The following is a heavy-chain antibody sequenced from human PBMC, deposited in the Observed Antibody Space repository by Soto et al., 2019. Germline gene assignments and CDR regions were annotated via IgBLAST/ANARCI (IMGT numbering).Heavy chain of an antibody. Sequence: QVQLVQSGAEVKKPGASVNVSCKASGYTFSVYYMHWVRQAPGQGLEWMGWINPKSGGTMYPQKFQGRVTMTWDTSISTAYMALSRLKSDETAGYYCARDLAKGGGSAGFDYWGQRTLVTVSS. J-gene: IGHJ4*02. CDR2: INPKSGGT. D-gene: IGHD2-15*01. V-gene: IGHV1-2*02. CDR3: ARDLAKGGGSAGFDY. CDR1: GYTFSVYY.